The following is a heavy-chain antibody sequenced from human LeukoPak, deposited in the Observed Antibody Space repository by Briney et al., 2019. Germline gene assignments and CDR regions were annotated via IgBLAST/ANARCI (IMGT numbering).Heavy chain of an antibody. Sequence: PSETLSLTCTVSGGSISSSSYFWGWIRQPPGKGLEWIGSIYYSGSSYYNPSLKSRLTISVDTSKNQFSLKLSSVTAADTAVYYCARVYYDSSNYYYILSWGQGTLVTVSS. CDR1: GGSISSSSYF. J-gene: IGHJ4*02. CDR2: IYYSGSS. CDR3: ARVYYDSSNYYYILS. V-gene: IGHV4-39*01. D-gene: IGHD3-22*01.